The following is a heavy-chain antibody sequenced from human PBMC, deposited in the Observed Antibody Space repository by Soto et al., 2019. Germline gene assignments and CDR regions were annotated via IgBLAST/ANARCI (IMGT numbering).Heavy chain of an antibody. V-gene: IGHV3-30-3*01. CDR3: ARAGTANSGKRDYGMDV. J-gene: IGHJ6*02. Sequence: GGSLRLSCAASGFTFSSYAMHWVRQAPGKGLEWVAVISYDGSNKYYADSVKGRFTISRDNSKNTLYLQMNSLRAEDTAMYYCARAGTANSGKRDYGMDVWGQGTTVTVSS. D-gene: IGHD2-21*02. CDR2: ISYDGSNK. CDR1: GFTFSSYA.